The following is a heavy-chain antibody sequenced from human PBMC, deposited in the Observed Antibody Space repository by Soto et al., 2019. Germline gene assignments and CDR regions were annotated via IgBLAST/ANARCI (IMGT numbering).Heavy chain of an antibody. V-gene: IGHV3-30-3*01. CDR2: ISYDGSNK. CDR3: ARDTSNSYAPSYYFDY. J-gene: IGHJ4*02. Sequence: GGSLRLSCAASGFTFSSYAMHWVRQAPGKGLEWVAVISYDGSNKYYADSVKGRFTISRDNSKNTLYLQMNSLRAEDTAVYYCARDTSNSYAPSYYFDYWGQGTLVTVSS. D-gene: IGHD5-18*01. CDR1: GFTFSSYA.